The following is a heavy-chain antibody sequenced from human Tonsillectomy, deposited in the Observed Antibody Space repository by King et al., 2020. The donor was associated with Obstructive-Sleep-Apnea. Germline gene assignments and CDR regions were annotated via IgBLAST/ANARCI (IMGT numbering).Heavy chain of an antibody. D-gene: IGHD3-22*01. V-gene: IGHV3-23*04. CDR3: AKDDEPCYYDSSAWPD. CDR2: ISAMGGGT. CDR1: EFTFTDYA. J-gene: IGHJ4*02. Sequence: VQLVESGGGFVQPGGSLRLSCAASEFTFTDYAMSWVRQAPGKGLECVSTISAMGGGTYYADSVKGRFTISRDNSKNTLFLQMNSLRADDTAVYYCAKDDEPCYYDSSAWPDWGQGTLVTVSS.